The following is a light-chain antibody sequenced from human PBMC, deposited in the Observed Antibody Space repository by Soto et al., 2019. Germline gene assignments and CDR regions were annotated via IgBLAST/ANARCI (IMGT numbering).Light chain of an antibody. J-gene: IGKJ1*01. Sequence: EIVLTQSPGTLSLSPGERATLSCRVSQSISSDYLAWYQQKPGQAPRLLLDGASTRDAGIPDRFSGSWSGTDFSLTISRLEPEDFAVYYCQQYDDSEPFGQGTKVEIK. CDR2: GAS. CDR3: QQYDDSEP. CDR1: QSISSDY. V-gene: IGKV3-20*01.